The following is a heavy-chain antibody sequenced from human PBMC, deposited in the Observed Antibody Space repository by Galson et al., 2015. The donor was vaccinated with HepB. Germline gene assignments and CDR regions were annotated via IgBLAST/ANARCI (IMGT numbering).Heavy chain of an antibody. CDR2: ISYDGSNK. Sequence: SLRLSCAASGFTFSSYGMHWVRQAPGKGLEWVAVISYDGSNKYYADSVKGRFTISRDNSKNTLYLQMNSLRAEDTAVYYCAKDNGGYGWYYFDYWGQGTLVTVSS. V-gene: IGHV3-30*18. CDR1: GFTFSSYG. J-gene: IGHJ4*02. CDR3: AKDNGGYGWYYFDY. D-gene: IGHD1-26*01.